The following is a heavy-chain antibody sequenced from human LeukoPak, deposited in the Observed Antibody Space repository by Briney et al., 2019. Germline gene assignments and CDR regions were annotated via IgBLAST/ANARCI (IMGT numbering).Heavy chain of an antibody. J-gene: IGHJ6*02. CDR3: ASTTYYDILTGYRHGMDV. D-gene: IGHD3-9*01. CDR1: GYTFTSYD. CDR2: IIPIFGTA. V-gene: IGHV1-69*13. Sequence: SVKVSCKASGYTFTSYDISWVRQAPGQGLEWMGGIIPIFGTANYAQKFQGRVTITADESTSTAYMELSSLRSEDTAVYYCASTTYYDILTGYRHGMDVWGQGTTVTVSS.